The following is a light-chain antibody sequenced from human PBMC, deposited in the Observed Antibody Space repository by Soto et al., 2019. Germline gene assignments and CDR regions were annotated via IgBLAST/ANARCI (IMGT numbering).Light chain of an antibody. J-gene: IGKJ1*01. Sequence: IVLTQSPGTLSLSPGERATLSCRASQSLSSGYLGWYQQKPGQAPRLLIYGASRRATGIPDRFSGSASGTDFTLTISRLEPEDFAMYYCQQYGVSPWTFGQGTKVEIK. CDR3: QQYGVSPWT. CDR1: QSLSSGY. V-gene: IGKV3-20*01. CDR2: GAS.